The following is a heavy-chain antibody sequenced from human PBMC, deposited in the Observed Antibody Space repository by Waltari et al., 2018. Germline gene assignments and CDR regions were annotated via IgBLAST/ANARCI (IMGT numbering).Heavy chain of an antibody. J-gene: IGHJ4*02. CDR2: MNPNSGNT. CDR1: GYTFTSYD. CDR3: ATQAYCGGDCYFNY. V-gene: IGHV1-8*01. D-gene: IGHD2-21*01. Sequence: QVQLVQSGAEVKKPGASVKVSCKASGYTFTSYDINWVRQATGQGLEWMGWMNPNSGNTGYAQKFQGRVTMTRNTSISTAYMELSSLRSEDTAVYYCATQAYCGGDCYFNYWGQGTLVTVSS.